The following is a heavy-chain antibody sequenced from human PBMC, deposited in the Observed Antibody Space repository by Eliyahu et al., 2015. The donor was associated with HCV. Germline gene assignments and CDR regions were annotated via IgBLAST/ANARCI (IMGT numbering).Heavy chain of an antibody. J-gene: IGHJ3*01. V-gene: IGHV3-23*01. CDR1: GFTFSNYA. CDR2: LSGTGYST. D-gene: IGHD2-21*01. Sequence: EVQLLESGGGLVQPGGSLRLSCAASGFTFSNYAMTWVRQAPGKGLEWVSSLSGTGYSTYYADSVRGRFAISRDNSKDTVYLQMNSLRAEDTAVYYCAKDRGAIYWGQGTLVTVSS. CDR3: AKDRGAIY.